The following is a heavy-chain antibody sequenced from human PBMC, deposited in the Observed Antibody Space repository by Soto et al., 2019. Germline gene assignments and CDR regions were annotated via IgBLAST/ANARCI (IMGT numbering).Heavy chain of an antibody. CDR3: ARGGGIVVVTALHDY. Sequence: SVNLSFKAPGDTWSNDYMSWVRQAPGQGLEWLGIINPSGGYTTYAQRFLGRVTMTSDTSTSTVHMELGSLTSEDTAVYYCARGGGIVVVTALHDYSAQGSLVIGSS. J-gene: IGHJ4*02. CDR1: GDTWSNDY. D-gene: IGHD2-21*02. V-gene: IGHV1-46*03. CDR2: INPSGGYT.